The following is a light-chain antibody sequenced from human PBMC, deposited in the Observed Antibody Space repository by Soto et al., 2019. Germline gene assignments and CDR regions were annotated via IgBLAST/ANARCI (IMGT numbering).Light chain of an antibody. V-gene: IGKV3-15*01. Sequence: EIVMTQSPGTLSVFPGESVTLSCRASQSVNGYLDWFQHKPGQAPRLVLKRIFIRSIGVPAGFSGSGSETEFTLTINGLQSEDSGVYYCLQHHAWPWTFGQGTKVEIK. J-gene: IGKJ1*01. CDR2: RIF. CDR1: QSVNGY. CDR3: LQHHAWPWT.